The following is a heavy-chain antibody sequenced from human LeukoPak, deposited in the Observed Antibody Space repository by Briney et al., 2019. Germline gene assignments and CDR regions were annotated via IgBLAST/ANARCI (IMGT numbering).Heavy chain of an antibody. V-gene: IGHV1-2*02. CDR2: INPYSGDT. CDR3: ARANGGGAYYPFDY. Sequence: ASVKVSCKASGYTFTGYYIHWVRQAPGQGLEWMAWINPYSGDTDSAQKFRGRVTVTRDTSITTAYMDLSRLRSDDTAVYYCARANGGGAYYPFDYWGQGALVTVSS. CDR1: GYTFTGYY. D-gene: IGHD2-21*02. J-gene: IGHJ4*02.